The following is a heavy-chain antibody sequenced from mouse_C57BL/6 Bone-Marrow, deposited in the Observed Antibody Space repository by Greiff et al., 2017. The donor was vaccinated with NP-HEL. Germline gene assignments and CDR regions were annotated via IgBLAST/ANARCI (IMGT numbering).Heavy chain of an antibody. Sequence: QVQLKQSGAELVRPGTSVKVSCKASGYAFTNYLIEWVKQRPGQGLEWIGVINPGSGGTNYNEKFKGKATLTADKSSSNAYMQLSSLTSEDSAVYFCAREFTYWYFDVWGTGTTVTVSS. CDR3: AREFTYWYFDV. J-gene: IGHJ1*03. CDR2: INPGSGGT. V-gene: IGHV1-54*01. CDR1: GYAFTNYL.